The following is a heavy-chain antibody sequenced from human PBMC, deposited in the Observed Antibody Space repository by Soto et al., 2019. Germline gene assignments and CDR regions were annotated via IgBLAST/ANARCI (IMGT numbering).Heavy chain of an antibody. CDR1: GGSITSSSYY. CDR3: ATQEVGGTYVYTFDP. J-gene: IGHJ5*02. Sequence: QLHLRESGPGLVKPSETLSLTCTVSGGSITSSSYYWGWIRQPPGKGLEWIGCIYYSGSTYYNPSLKSRVTIPVDTSTTQFSLKLGFVTAADTAVYYCATQEVGGTYVYTFDPWGQGTLVTVSS. V-gene: IGHV4-39*01. CDR2: IYYSGST. D-gene: IGHD1-26*01.